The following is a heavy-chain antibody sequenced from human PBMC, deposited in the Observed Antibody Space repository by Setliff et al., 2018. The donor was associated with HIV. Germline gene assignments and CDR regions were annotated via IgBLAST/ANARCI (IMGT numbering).Heavy chain of an antibody. Sequence: GGSLRLSCAASGFTFSSYAMHWVRQAPGKGLEWVAVISYDGSNKYYADSVKGRFTISRDNSKNTLYLQMNSLRAEDTAVYYCARIAVAPLDCWGQGTLGTVSS. CDR1: GFTFSSYA. CDR3: ARIAVAPLDC. J-gene: IGHJ4*02. D-gene: IGHD6-19*01. CDR2: ISYDGSNK. V-gene: IGHV3-30*01.